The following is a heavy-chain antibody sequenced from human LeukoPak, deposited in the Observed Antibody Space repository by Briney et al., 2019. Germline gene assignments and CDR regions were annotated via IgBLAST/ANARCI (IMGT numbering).Heavy chain of an antibody. CDR2: INHSGST. J-gene: IGHJ5*02. Sequence: SETLSLTCAVYGGSFSGYYWSWIRQPPGKGLEWIGEINHSGSTNYNPSLKSRVTISVDTSKNQFSLKLSSVTAADTAVYYCAGGGIAASYNWFDPWGQGTLVTVSS. CDR1: GGSFSGYY. D-gene: IGHD6-13*01. CDR3: AGGGIAASYNWFDP. V-gene: IGHV4-34*01.